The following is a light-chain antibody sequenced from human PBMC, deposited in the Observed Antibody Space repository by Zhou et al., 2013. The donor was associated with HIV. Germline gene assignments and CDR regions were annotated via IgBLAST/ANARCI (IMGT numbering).Light chain of an antibody. J-gene: IGKJ1*01. CDR2: AAS. Sequence: DIQMTQSPASLSASVGDRVTITCRASQGIDNYLAWYQQKPGKAPKLLISAASTLHSGVPSRFSGSASGTDFTLTISSLQPEDVATYYCQKYNRAPWTFGPGPTVEIK. CDR1: QGIDNY. CDR3: QKYNRAPWT. V-gene: IGKV1-27*01.